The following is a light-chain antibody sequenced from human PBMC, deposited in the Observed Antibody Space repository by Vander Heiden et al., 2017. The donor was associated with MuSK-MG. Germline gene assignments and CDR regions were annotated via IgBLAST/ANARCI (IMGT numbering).Light chain of an antibody. CDR1: SSNIGDNY. CDR3: GAWESGLSAGV. Sequence: QSVFTQPPSVSAAPGLQVTIACSGSSSNIGDNYVSWYQQPPETAPQLLIYDNAKRPSGIADRFPGSRSGTSASLGITGHQTGDEADYYCGAWESGLSAGVFGGGTRLTVL. J-gene: IGLJ3*02. CDR2: DNA. V-gene: IGLV1-51*01.